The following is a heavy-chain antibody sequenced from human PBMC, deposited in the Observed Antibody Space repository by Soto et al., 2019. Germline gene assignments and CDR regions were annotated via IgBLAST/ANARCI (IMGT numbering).Heavy chain of an antibody. CDR2: IYYSVST. CDR1: GGSISSSSYY. CDR3: ARIRSLPTYIDS. V-gene: IGHV4-39*01. D-gene: IGHD6-19*01. J-gene: IGHJ4*02. Sequence: PSETLSLTCTVSGGSISSSSYYWGWIRQPPGKGLEWIGSIYYSVSTYYNPSLKSRVTISVDTSKNQFSLKLSSVTAADTAVYFGARIRSLPTYIDSWCQATLVTVSS.